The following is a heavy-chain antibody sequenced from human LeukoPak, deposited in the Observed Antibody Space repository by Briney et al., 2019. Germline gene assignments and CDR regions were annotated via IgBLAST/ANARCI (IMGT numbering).Heavy chain of an antibody. D-gene: IGHD3-22*01. V-gene: IGHV3-11*01. CDR2: IGSSGASS. CDR1: GFTFSDYY. Sequence: PGGSLRLSCAASGFTFSDYYMSWIRQAPGKGLEWISYIGSSGASSSYADSVKGRFTISRDNAKNSLYLQMNSLRAEDTAVYYCARERNDEGAYFYLNWFDPSGQRTLVTVSS. J-gene: IGHJ5*02. CDR3: ARERNDEGAYFYLNWFDP.